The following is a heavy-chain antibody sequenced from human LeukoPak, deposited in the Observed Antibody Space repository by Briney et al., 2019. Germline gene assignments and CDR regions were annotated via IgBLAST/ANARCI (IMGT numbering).Heavy chain of an antibody. CDR1: GGSFSGYY. D-gene: IGHD5-18*01. CDR2: INHSGST. J-gene: IGHJ4*02. V-gene: IGHV4-34*01. Sequence: SETLSLTCAVYGGSFSGYYWSWIRPPPGKGLEWIGEINHSGSTNYNPSLKSRVTISVDTSKNQFSLKLSSVTAADTAVYYCARGPRIQLWLRRPNYFDYWGQGTLVTVSS. CDR3: ARGPRIQLWLRRPNYFDY.